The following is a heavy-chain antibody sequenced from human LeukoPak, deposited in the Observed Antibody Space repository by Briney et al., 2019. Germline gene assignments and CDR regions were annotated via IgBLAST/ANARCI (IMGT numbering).Heavy chain of an antibody. CDR2: VIRDGSFT. J-gene: IGHJ4*02. Sequence: PGGSLRLSCVASGFTIGPYAMYRVRQGPGRGLEWVSRVIRDGSFTNYADSVKGRFTISRDNAKNTLYLQMNSLRAEDTAIYYCAKGAYDYVEMAYFDSWGQGTLVAVSS. CDR1: GFTIGPYA. V-gene: IGHV3-23*01. CDR3: AKGAYDYVEMAYFDS. D-gene: IGHD5-12*01.